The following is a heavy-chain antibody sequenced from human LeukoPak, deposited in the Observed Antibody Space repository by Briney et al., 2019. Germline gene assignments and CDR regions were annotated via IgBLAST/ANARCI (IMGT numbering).Heavy chain of an antibody. CDR3: ARALDCSSTSCFPWDTHWFDP. J-gene: IGHJ5*02. CDR1: GFTFSIFA. Sequence: GGSLRLSCTASGFTFSIFAMGCVRQAPGKGLQWVSGISGSGGSTYYADSVKGRFTISRDNSKNTLYLQMNSLRAEDTAVYYCARALDCSSTSCFPWDTHWFDPWGQGTLVTVSS. D-gene: IGHD2-2*01. V-gene: IGHV3-23*01. CDR2: ISGSGGST.